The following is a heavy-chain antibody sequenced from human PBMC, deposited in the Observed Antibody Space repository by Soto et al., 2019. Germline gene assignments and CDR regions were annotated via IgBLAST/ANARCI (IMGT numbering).Heavy chain of an antibody. CDR1: GASVTTSSFF. V-gene: IGHV4-61*01. CDR2: VYYDGIT. Sequence: QVQLQQSGPGLVEPSETLSLTCTVSGASVTTSSFFWSWIRQPPGKELEWIGYVYYDGITTYNPSLKSRVTISVDTSKNQFSLKLSSVTAADTAMYYCARDTRNLYFDLWGRGTLVTVSS. CDR3: ARDTRNLYFDL. J-gene: IGHJ2*01.